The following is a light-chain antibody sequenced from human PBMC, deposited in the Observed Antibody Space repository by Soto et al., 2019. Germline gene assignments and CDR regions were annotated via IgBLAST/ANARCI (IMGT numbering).Light chain of an antibody. Sequence: QSALTQPASVSGSPGQSITISFTGTSSDVGAYNYVSWYQQHPGKAPKLMIYDVSNRPSGVSNRFSGSKSGNTASLTISGLQAEDEADYYCSSYTSSSIVVFGGGTKPTVL. J-gene: IGLJ2*01. CDR3: SSYTSSSIVV. CDR1: SSDVGAYNY. CDR2: DVS. V-gene: IGLV2-14*03.